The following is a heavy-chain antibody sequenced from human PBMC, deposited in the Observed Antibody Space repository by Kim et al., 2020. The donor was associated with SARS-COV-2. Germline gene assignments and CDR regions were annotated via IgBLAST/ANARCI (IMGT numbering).Heavy chain of an antibody. CDR2: IYSGGST. CDR3: ARDRSQGGERGLDY. CDR1: GFTVSANY. J-gene: IGHJ4*02. Sequence: GGSLRLSCAASGFTVSANYMSWVRQAPGKGLEWVSVIYSGGSTYYADSVKGRFTISRDKSKNTLYLQMNSLRAEDTTVYYCARDRSQGGERGLDYWGQGTLVNVSS. D-gene: IGHD3-16*01. V-gene: IGHV3-53*01.